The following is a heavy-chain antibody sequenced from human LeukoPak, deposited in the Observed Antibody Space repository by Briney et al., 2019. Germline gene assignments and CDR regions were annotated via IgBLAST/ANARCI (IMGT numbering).Heavy chain of an antibody. D-gene: IGHD3-22*01. CDR2: IYHSGST. Sequence: SEALSLTCAVSGGSISSGGYSWSWIRQPPGKGLEWIGYIYHSGSTYYNPSLKSRVTISVDRSKNQPSLKLSSVTAANTAVYYCARGGSSGYTLDYWGQGTLVTVSS. CDR3: ARGGSSGYTLDY. J-gene: IGHJ4*02. CDR1: GGSISSGGYS. V-gene: IGHV4-30-2*01.